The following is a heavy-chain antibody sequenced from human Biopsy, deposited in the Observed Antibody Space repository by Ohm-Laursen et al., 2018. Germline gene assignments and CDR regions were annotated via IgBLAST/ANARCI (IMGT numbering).Heavy chain of an antibody. Sequence: GTLSLTCTVSGDSVSSGSFYWTWIRQPPGQGLECIGYIYGRGSTANYNPSLESRVTMSVDMPKNQFSLKLSSVTAADTAIYYCARGMRSSGWPYFDSWGQGTLVTVSS. CDR2: IYGRGSTA. CDR3: ARGMRSSGWPYFDS. J-gene: IGHJ4*02. D-gene: IGHD6-19*01. V-gene: IGHV4-61*01. CDR1: GDSVSSGSFY.